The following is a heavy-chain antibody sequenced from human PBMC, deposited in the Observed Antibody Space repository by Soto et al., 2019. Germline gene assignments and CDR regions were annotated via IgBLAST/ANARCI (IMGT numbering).Heavy chain of an antibody. D-gene: IGHD3-10*01. V-gene: IGHV4-61*01. CDR1: GGSVSSVSYY. J-gene: IGHJ4*02. Sequence: QVQLQESGPGLVKPSETLSLTCTVSGGSVSSVSYYWSWIRQPPGKGLEWIGYIYYTGSTNYNPSLKSRVTIPVDTPKNQSSLKLSSVPAADTAVYYCARGGFGELFEWGQGTLVTVSS. CDR3: ARGGFGELFE. CDR2: IYYTGST.